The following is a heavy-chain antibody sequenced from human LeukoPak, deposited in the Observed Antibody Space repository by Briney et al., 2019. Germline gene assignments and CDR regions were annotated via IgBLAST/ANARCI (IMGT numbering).Heavy chain of an antibody. J-gene: IGHJ6*03. V-gene: IGHV3-23*01. D-gene: IGHD5-18*01. CDR3: AKDGGYSYGYIYYYYMDV. CDR2: ISSTGGTT. CDR1: GFTFSSFG. Sequence: PGGSLRLSCAASGFTFSSFGMSWVRQVPGKGLEWVSSISSTGGTTYYADSVKGRFTISRDNSKNTLYLQMNSLRAEDTAMYYCAKDGGYSYGYIYYYYMDVWGKGTTVTVSS.